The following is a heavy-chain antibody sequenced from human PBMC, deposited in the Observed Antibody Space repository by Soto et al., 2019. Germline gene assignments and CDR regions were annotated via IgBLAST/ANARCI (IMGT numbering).Heavy chain of an antibody. CDR1: GFTFSTYA. V-gene: IGHV3-23*01. D-gene: IGHD2-15*01. Sequence: PGGSLRLSCAASGFTFSTYAMSWVRQAQGKGLEWVSSISGSGGTTYYADSVKGRFTISRDKSKNTLFLQMNSLSVEDTALYYSETGGTKVVTDLDYWGHGALVTVSS. CDR2: ISGSGGTT. CDR3: ETGGTKVVTDLDY. J-gene: IGHJ4*01.